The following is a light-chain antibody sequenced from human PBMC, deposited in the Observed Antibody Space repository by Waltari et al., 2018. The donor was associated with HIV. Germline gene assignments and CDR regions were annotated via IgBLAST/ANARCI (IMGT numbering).Light chain of an antibody. CDR1: NIGSQR. V-gene: IGLV3-21*04. J-gene: IGLJ2*01. CDR3: QVWDSSSDHPV. Sequence: SYVLTQAPSVSVAPGITAMIPCWGNNIGSQRVHWYQQRPGQPPVLVIFYGTARPSGVPERCSGSKSGNTATLTITRVEAGDEADYKGQVWDSSSDHPVFGGGTKLTVL. CDR2: YGT.